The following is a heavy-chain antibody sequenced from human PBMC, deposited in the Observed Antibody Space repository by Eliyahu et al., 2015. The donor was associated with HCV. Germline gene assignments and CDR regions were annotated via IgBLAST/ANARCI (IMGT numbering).Heavy chain of an antibody. CDR2: XYHSGXT. Sequence: QVQLQESGPGLVKPSGTLSLTCAVXGGSISSSXXWXWXRQPPGXGLEWIGEXYHSGXTNYNASLKXRVTISVDKSKNQFSLKLSSVTAADTAVYYCAAYYYGMDVWGQGTTVTVSS. J-gene: IGHJ6*02. CDR3: AAYYYGMDV. CDR1: GGSISSSXX. V-gene: IGHV4-4*02.